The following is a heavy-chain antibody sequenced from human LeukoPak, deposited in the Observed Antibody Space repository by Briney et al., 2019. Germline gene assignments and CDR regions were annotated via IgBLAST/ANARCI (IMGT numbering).Heavy chain of an antibody. V-gene: IGHV1-2*02. CDR3: ARGRELVVDAFDI. D-gene: IGHD1-26*01. CDR2: INPNSGGT. J-gene: IGHJ3*02. CDR1: GYTFTGYY. Sequence: GASVKVSCKASGYTFTGYYIHWVRQAPGQGLEWMGWINPNSGGTNYAQKFQGRVTMTRDTSISTAYMELRSLRSDDTAVYYCARGRELVVDAFDIWGQGTMVTVSS.